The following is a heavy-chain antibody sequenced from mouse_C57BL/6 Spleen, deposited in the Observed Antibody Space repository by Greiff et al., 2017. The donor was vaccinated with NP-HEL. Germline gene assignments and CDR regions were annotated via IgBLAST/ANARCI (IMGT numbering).Heavy chain of an antibody. CDR2: INYDGSST. D-gene: IGHD1-1*01. CDR1: GFTFSDYY. Sequence: EVQVVESEGGLVQPGSSMKLSCTASGFTFSDYYMAWVRQVPEKGLEWVANINYDGSSTYYLDSLKSRFIISRDNAKNILYLQMSSLKSEDTATYYCAREDYYGRYFDVWGTGTTVTVSS. V-gene: IGHV5-16*01. CDR3: AREDYYGRYFDV. J-gene: IGHJ1*03.